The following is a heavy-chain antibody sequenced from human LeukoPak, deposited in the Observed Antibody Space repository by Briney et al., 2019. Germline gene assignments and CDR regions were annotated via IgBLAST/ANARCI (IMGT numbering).Heavy chain of an antibody. CDR2: ISSDGIRT. Sequence: PGGSLRLSCAASGFTFSYYAMHWVRQAPGKGLEWVALISSDGIRTHYADSVKGRFTISRDNSKSTLYLQMNSLRADDTAVYCCARDSGSPSGPFDYWGQGTLLTVSS. D-gene: IGHD1-26*01. CDR3: ARDSGSPSGPFDY. J-gene: IGHJ4*02. CDR1: GFTFSYYA. V-gene: IGHV3-30*04.